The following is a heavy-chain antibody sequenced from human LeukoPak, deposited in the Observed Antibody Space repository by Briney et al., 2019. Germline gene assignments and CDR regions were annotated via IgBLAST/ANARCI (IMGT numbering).Heavy chain of an antibody. CDR2: ISGSGGST. CDR3: AKDSLWVPRLPYCFDY. Sequence: GGSLRLSCAASGFTFSSYAMSWVRQAPGKGLEWVSAISGSGGSTYYADSVKGRFTISRDNSKNTLYLQMNRLRAEDTAVYYCAKDSLWVPRLPYCFDYWGQGTLVTVSS. CDR1: GFTFSSYA. D-gene: IGHD3-16*01. V-gene: IGHV3-23*01. J-gene: IGHJ4*02.